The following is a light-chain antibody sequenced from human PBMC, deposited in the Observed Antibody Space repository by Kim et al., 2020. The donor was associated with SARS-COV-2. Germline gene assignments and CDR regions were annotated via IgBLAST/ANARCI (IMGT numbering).Light chain of an antibody. CDR1: QSVSGD. J-gene: IGKJ1*01. CDR3: KKYNNWFSWT. Sequence: EIVMTQSPATLSVSPGERVTLSCRASQSVSGDLAWYHQKPGQAPRLLMYAASMRATDIPVRFSGSGSGTEFTLTISSLQSEDSGVYYCKKYNNWFSWTVGQGTKVEIK. CDR2: AAS. V-gene: IGKV3-15*01.